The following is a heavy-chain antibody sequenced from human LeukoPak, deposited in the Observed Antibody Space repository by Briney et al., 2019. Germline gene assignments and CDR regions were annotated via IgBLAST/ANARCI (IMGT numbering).Heavy chain of an antibody. V-gene: IGHV3-21*01. J-gene: IGHJ4*02. Sequence: PGGSLRLSCVPSGYTFCSFSVNCVRHAPGKELECVSSISVRNNYIYYEDSVRRRFSISRDDARDSLFLQMHRLRAEDTAVYYCVRLRRNSDTSGNYYYYDFWGQGTLVIVSS. D-gene: IGHD3-22*01. CDR2: ISVRNNYI. CDR3: VRLRRNSDTSGNYYYYDF. CDR1: GYTFCSFS.